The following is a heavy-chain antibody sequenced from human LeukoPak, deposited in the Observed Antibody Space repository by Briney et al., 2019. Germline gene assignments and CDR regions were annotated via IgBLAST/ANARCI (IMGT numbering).Heavy chain of an antibody. CDR1: GYTFTVYY. Sequence: GASVTVSSTASGYTFTVYYMHWVRQAPGQGLEWMGWINPNSGGTNYAQKFQGRVTMTRDTSISTAYMELSRLRSDDTAVYYCARDYGDYGDLNWFDPWGQGTLVTVSS. J-gene: IGHJ5*02. V-gene: IGHV1-2*02. CDR2: INPNSGGT. D-gene: IGHD4-17*01. CDR3: ARDYGDYGDLNWFDP.